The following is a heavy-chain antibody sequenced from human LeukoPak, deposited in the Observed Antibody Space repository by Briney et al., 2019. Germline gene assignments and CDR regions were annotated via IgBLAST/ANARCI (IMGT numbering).Heavy chain of an antibody. CDR1: GASISNNY. CDR2: TFYGGSN. D-gene: IGHD3-10*01. CDR3: ARGHYYGSGRFDY. J-gene: IGHJ4*02. V-gene: IGHV4-59*08. Sequence: PSETLSLTCTVSGASISNNYWSWIRQSREKGLEWIGDTFYGGSNNYNPSLKSRVTISVDTSNNQFSLKLTSMTAADTAVYYCARGHYYGSGRFDYWGQGTLVTVSS.